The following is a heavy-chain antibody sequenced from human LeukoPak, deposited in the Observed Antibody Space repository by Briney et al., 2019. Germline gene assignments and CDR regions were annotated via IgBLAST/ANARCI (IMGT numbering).Heavy chain of an antibody. V-gene: IGHV3-11*04. CDR2: ISSSGSTI. Sequence: GGSLRLSCAASGFTFGDYYMSWIRQAPGKGLEWVSYISSSGSTIYYADSVKGRFTISRDNAKNSLYLQMNSLRAEDTAVYYCARDRLVRSPYYFDYWGQGTLVTVSS. J-gene: IGHJ4*02. D-gene: IGHD3-9*01. CDR3: ARDRLVRSPYYFDY. CDR1: GFTFGDYY.